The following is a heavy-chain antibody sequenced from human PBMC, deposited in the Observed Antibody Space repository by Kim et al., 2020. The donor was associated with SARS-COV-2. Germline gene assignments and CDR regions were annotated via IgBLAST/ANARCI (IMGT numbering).Heavy chain of an antibody. V-gene: IGHV1-69*13. CDR1: GGTFSSYA. D-gene: IGHD6-19*01. CDR2: IIPIFGTA. Sequence: SVKVSCKASGGTFSSYAISWVRQAPGQGLEWMGGIIPIFGTANYAQKFQGRVTITADESTSTAYMELNSLRSEDTAVYYCARGTGYSSGWYHRGYFDLWGRGTLVTVSS. J-gene: IGHJ2*01. CDR3: ARGTGYSSGWYHRGYFDL.